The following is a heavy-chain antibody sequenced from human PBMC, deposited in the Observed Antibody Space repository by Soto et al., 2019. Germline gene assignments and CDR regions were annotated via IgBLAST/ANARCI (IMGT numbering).Heavy chain of an antibody. Sequence: SQTLSLTCAISGDSVSSNTASWNWIRQSPSRGLEWLGRTYFRSKWYNDYAVSVKSRIIINPDTSKNQFSLQLNSVTPEDTAVYFCAKGENIGPKTGYGFYPWGQGIRVTVSS. V-gene: IGHV6-1*01. J-gene: IGHJ5*02. CDR3: AKGENIGPKTGYGFYP. CDR1: GDSVSSNTAS. CDR2: TYFRSKWYN. D-gene: IGHD5-12*01.